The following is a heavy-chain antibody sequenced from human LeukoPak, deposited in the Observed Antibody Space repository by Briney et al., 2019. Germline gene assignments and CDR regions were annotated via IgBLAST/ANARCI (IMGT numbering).Heavy chain of an antibody. D-gene: IGHD3-22*01. Sequence: GGSLRLSCAASGLTFSSNYMSWVRQAPGKGLEGVSVIYSGGSTYYADSVKGRFTISRDNSKNTLYLQMNSLRAEDTAVYYCAGGASGYDNAFDIWGQGTMVTVSS. CDR3: AGGASGYDNAFDI. CDR2: IYSGGST. V-gene: IGHV3-53*01. CDR1: GLTFSSNY. J-gene: IGHJ3*02.